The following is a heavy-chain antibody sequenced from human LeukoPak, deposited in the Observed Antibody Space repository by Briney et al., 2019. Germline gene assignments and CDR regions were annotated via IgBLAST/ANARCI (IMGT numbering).Heavy chain of an antibody. CDR1: GYTFTGYY. D-gene: IGHD2-2*01. CDR3: ARERHCSSTSCLYYYYGMDV. Sequence: ASVKVSCKASGYTFTGYYMHWVRQAPGQGLEWMGWINPNSGGTNYAQKFQGRVTMTRDTSISTAYMELSRLRSDDTAAYYCARERHCSSTSCLYYYYGMDVWGQGTTVTVSS. J-gene: IGHJ6*02. CDR2: INPNSGGT. V-gene: IGHV1-2*02.